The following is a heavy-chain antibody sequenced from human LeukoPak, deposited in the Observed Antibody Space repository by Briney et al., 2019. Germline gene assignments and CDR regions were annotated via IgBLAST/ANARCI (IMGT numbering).Heavy chain of an antibody. D-gene: IGHD3-22*01. CDR3: ATRRQGYYDSSGYYGY. Sequence: ASVKVSCKASGYTFTSYYMHWVRQAPGQGLEWMGIINPSGGSTSYAQKFQGRVTMTRDTSTSTVYMELSSLRSEDTAVYYCATRRQGYYDSSGYYGYWGQGTLVTVSS. CDR1: GYTFTSYY. CDR2: INPSGGST. J-gene: IGHJ4*02. V-gene: IGHV1-46*01.